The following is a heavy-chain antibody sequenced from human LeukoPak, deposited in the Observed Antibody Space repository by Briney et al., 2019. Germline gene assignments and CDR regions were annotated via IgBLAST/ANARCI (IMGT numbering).Heavy chain of an antibody. J-gene: IGHJ4*02. D-gene: IGHD5-18*01. CDR2: ISSSGSTI. CDR3: ASFSRYSYGLFDY. Sequence: GGSLRLSCEASGFTFSDYYMSWIRQAPGKGLEWVSYISSSGSTIYYADSVKGRFTISRDNAKNSLYLQMNSLRAEDTAVYYCASFSRYSYGLFDYWGQGTLVTVSS. CDR1: GFTFSDYY. V-gene: IGHV3-11*01.